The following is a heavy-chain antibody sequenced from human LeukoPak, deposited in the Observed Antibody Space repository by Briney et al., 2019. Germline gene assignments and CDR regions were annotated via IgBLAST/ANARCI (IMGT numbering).Heavy chain of an antibody. Sequence: GGSLRLSCAASGFMFSSNWMSWVRLAPGKGLGWVASLNLDGSDKYYVDSVKGRFTISRDNAKNSLYLQMDSLRVEDTAVYYCAKGKRYPDYWGQGTLVTVSS. J-gene: IGHJ4*02. V-gene: IGHV3-7*03. CDR1: GFMFSSNW. CDR2: LNLDGSDK. D-gene: IGHD1-1*01. CDR3: AKGKRYPDY.